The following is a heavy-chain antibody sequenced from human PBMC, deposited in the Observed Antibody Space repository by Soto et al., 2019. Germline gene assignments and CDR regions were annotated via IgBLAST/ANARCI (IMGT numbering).Heavy chain of an antibody. J-gene: IGHJ6*03. Sequence: ASVKVSCKASGYTFTGYYMHWVRQAPGQGLEWMGWINPNSGGTNYAQKFQGWVTMTRDTSISTAYMELSRLRSDDTAVYYCATSSYGSGSYSYYYMDVWGKGTTVTVSS. CDR1: GYTFTGYY. D-gene: IGHD3-10*01. CDR3: ATSSYGSGSYSYYYMDV. V-gene: IGHV1-2*04. CDR2: INPNSGGT.